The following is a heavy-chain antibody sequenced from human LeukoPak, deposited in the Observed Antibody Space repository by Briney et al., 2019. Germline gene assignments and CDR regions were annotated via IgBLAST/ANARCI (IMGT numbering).Heavy chain of an antibody. J-gene: IGHJ4*02. CDR1: KFTFRHYG. CDR2: IWNDGSSQ. CDR3: AKDAERGFDYSNSLDK. D-gene: IGHD4-11*01. V-gene: IGHV3-33*06. Sequence: GSLRLSCAASKFTFRHYGMHWVRQAPGKGLEWVAVIWNDGSSQYYADSVKGRFTVSRDDSQNTLFLQMNNLRPEDTAVYCAKDAERGFDYSNSLDKWGQGTLVTVSS.